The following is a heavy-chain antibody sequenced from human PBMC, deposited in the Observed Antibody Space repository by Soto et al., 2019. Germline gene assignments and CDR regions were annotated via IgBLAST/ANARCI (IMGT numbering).Heavy chain of an antibody. CDR2: IYSGGST. V-gene: IGHV3-53*01. CDR1: GFTVSSNY. D-gene: IGHD2-2*01. J-gene: IGHJ6*02. Sequence: EVQLVESGGGLIQPGGSLRLSCAASGFTVSSNYMSWVRQAPGKGLEWVSVIYSGGSTYYADSVKGRFTISRDNSKNTLYLQMNSLRAEDTAVYYCAREDCSSTSCYWYNYGMDVWAKGPRSPSP. CDR3: AREDCSSTSCYWYNYGMDV.